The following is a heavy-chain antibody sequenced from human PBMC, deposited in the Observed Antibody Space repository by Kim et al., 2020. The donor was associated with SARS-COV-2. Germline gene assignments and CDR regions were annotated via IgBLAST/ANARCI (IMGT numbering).Heavy chain of an antibody. CDR3: AKGGDCSSGSCYCVSS. V-gene: IGHV3-23*01. CDR1: GFTFNNYA. D-gene: IGHD2-2*01. CDR2: IGGGGGTT. J-gene: IGHJ5*02. Sequence: GGSLRLSCAASGFTFNNYAMSWVRQAPGKGLEWVSAIGGGGGTTHYADSVKGRFTISRDNSKNMLYLQMNSLRAEDTAVYYCAKGGDCSSGSCYCVSSWGQGTLVTVSS.